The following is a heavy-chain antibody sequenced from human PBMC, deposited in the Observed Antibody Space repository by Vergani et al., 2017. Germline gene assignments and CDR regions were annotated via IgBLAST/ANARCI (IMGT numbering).Heavy chain of an antibody. J-gene: IGHJ4*02. CDR2: IWYDGSNK. V-gene: IGHV3-33*01. D-gene: IGHD4-17*01. CDR3: ARHVPYGDPFGY. Sequence: QVQLVESGGGVVQPGRSLRLSCAASGFTFSSYGMHWVRQAPGKGLEWVAVIWYDGSNKYYADSVKGRFTISRDNSKNTLYLQMNSLRSEDTAVYYCARHVPYGDPFGYWGQGTLVTVSS. CDR1: GFTFSSYG.